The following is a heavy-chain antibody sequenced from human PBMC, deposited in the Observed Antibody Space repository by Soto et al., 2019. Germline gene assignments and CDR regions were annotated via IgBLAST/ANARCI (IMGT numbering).Heavy chain of an antibody. Sequence: QVQLVESGGGVVQPGRSLRLSCAASGFIFSSYTMHWVRQAPGKGLEWVGVITYDGSNQYYADSVKGRFTISRDNSRNMLFLQMNSLRPDDTAVYYCARAPSGSYPEFDYWGQGTLVPVSS. CDR1: GFIFSSYT. CDR2: ITYDGSNQ. CDR3: ARAPSGSYPEFDY. V-gene: IGHV3-30-3*01. J-gene: IGHJ4*02. D-gene: IGHD1-26*01.